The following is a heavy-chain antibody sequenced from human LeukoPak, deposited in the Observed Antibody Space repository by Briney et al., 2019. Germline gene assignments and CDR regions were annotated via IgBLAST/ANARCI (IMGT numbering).Heavy chain of an antibody. CDR1: GFTFNNYA. J-gene: IGHJ3*01. V-gene: IGHV3-23*01. D-gene: IGHD6-6*01. Sequence: GGSLRLSCAASGFTFNNYAMNWVRQAPGKGLEWVSTISGSGGSTYYADSVKGRFTISRDNSKNTLYLQMNSLRAEDTAVYYCARSSYSSSSSVWGQGTMVTVSS. CDR3: ARSSYSSSSSV. CDR2: ISGSGGST.